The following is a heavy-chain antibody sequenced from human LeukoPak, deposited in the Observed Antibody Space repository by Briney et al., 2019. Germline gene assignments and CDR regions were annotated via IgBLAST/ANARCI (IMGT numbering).Heavy chain of an antibody. CDR2: IIPIFGTA. Sequence: SVKVSCKASGGTFSSYAISWVRQAPGQGLEWMGGIIPIFGTANYAQKFQGRVTITADESTSTAYVELSSLRSEDTAVYYCATPGHYYDSSGLGYFDYWGQGTLVTVSS. CDR1: GGTFSSYA. D-gene: IGHD3-22*01. J-gene: IGHJ4*02. V-gene: IGHV1-69*13. CDR3: ATPGHYYDSSGLGYFDY.